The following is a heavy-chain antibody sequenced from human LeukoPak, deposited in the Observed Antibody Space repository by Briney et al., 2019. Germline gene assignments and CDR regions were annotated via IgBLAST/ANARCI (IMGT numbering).Heavy chain of an antibody. V-gene: IGHV4-61*02. D-gene: IGHD7-27*01. CDR1: GGSISSGSYY. CDR2: IYTSGST. CDR3: ARSLYNWGWNYFDY. Sequence: TSETLSLTCTVSGGSISSGSYYWGWIRQPAGKGLEWIGRIYTSGSTNYNPSLKSRVTISVDTSKNQFSLKLSSVTAADTAVYYCARSLYNWGWNYFDYWGQGTLVTVSS. J-gene: IGHJ4*02.